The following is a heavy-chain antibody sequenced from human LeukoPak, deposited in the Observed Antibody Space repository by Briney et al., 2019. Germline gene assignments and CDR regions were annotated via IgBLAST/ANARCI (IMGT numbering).Heavy chain of an antibody. D-gene: IGHD3-10*01. CDR2: LYPSGSS. CDR3: ARDLSGSLYFDY. J-gene: IGHJ4*02. CDR1: GASISPYY. V-gene: IGHV4-4*07. Sequence: SETLCLTCTVSGASISPYYWNWIRQPAGEGLEWIGRLYPSGSSDQNPSLKSRVSISVGTSSNQFSLRVTSVTAADTATYYCARDLSGSLYFDYWGQGILVTVSA.